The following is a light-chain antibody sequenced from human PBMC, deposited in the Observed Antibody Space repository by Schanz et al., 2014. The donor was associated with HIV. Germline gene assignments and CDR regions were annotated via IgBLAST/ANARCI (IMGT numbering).Light chain of an antibody. CDR3: SSYEGNNILV. CDR2: EGS. J-gene: IGLJ3*02. CDR1: SSDVGSYNL. V-gene: IGLV2-14*02. Sequence: QSVLTQPASVSGSPGQSITISCTGTSSDVGSYNLVSWYQQHPGKAPKLMIYEGSKRPSGVSNRFSGSKSGNTASLTVSGLQAEDEGDYFCSSYEGNNILVFGGGTQLTVL.